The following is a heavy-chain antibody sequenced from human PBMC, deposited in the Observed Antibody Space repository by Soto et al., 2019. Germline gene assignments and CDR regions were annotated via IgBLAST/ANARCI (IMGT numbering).Heavy chain of an antibody. V-gene: IGHV3-21*01. Sequence: GGSLRLSCAASGFTFSSYSMNWVRQAPGKGLEWVSSISSSSSYIYYADSVKGRFTISRDNAKNSLYLQMNSLRAEDTAVYYCARDPLARTTVASSGYWGQGTLVTVSS. J-gene: IGHJ4*02. CDR3: ARDPLARTTVASSGY. CDR1: GFTFSSYS. CDR2: ISSSSSYI. D-gene: IGHD4-17*01.